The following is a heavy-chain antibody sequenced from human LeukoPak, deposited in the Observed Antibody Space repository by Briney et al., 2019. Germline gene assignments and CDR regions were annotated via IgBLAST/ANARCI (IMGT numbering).Heavy chain of an antibody. Sequence: SGGSLRLSCAASGFTFSNYAMMWVRQAPGKRPEWISSITGSGDGTYYADSVRGRFTISRDNSENTLYLQVNSLRVEDTAVYFCVKGFVHPTHYFDYWGKGTLVTVSS. CDR1: GFTFSNYA. V-gene: IGHV3-23*01. D-gene: IGHD3-10*01. CDR3: VKGFVHPTHYFDY. J-gene: IGHJ4*02. CDR2: ITGSGDGT.